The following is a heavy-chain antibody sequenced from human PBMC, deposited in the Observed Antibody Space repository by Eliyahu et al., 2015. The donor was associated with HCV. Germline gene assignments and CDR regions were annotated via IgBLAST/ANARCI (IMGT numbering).Heavy chain of an antibody. CDR2: LNGDGGHT. Sequence: EVQLVESGGGLLQPGGSLRVSCAASGFTFSSYWMHWVRQAPGQGLVWVSRLNGDGGHTDYADSVKGRFTISRDNAKNTLYLQMNSLKAEDTAVYYCARGRQGDWYFDLWGRGTLVTVSS. J-gene: IGHJ2*01. CDR1: GFTFSSYW. CDR3: ARGRQGDWYFDL. D-gene: IGHD1-26*01. V-gene: IGHV3-74*01.